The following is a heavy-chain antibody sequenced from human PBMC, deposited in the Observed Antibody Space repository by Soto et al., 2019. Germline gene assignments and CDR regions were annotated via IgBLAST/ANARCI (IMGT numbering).Heavy chain of an antibody. V-gene: IGHV4-34*01. J-gene: IGHJ6*02. CDR2: INHSGST. CDR3: ARYGMDYYGMDV. Sequence: SETLSLTCAVYGGSFSGYYWSWIRQPPGKGLEWIGEINHSGSTNYNPSLKSRVTISVDTSKNQFSLKLSSVTAADTAVYYCARYGMDYYGMDVWGQGTTVTVSS. CDR1: GGSFSGYY. D-gene: IGHD1-1*01.